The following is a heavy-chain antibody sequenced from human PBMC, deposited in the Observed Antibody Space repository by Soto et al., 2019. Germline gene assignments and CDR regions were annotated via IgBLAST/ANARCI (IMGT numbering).Heavy chain of an antibody. J-gene: IGHJ4*02. Sequence: QVQLVQSGAEVKKPGASVKVSCKASGYTFTSYAMHWVRQAPGQRLEWMGWINAGNGNTKYSQKFQGRVTITRDTSASTAYMELSSLRSEDTAVYFCARADYGDYGGYFDYWGQGTLVTVSS. CDR3: ARADYGDYGGYFDY. D-gene: IGHD4-17*01. CDR2: INAGNGNT. CDR1: GYTFTSYA. V-gene: IGHV1-3*01.